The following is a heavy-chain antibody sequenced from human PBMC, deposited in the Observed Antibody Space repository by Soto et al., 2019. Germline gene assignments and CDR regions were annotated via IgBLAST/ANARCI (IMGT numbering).Heavy chain of an antibody. Sequence: GGSLRLSCAASGFTFSSYGMHWVRQAPGKGLEWVAVIWYDGSNKYYADSVKGRFTISRDNSKNTLYLQMNSLRAEDTAVYYCARDKQQLPSLSIFDYWGQGTLVTVSS. CDR2: IWYDGSNK. J-gene: IGHJ4*02. CDR1: GFTFSSYG. CDR3: ARDKQQLPSLSIFDY. D-gene: IGHD6-13*01. V-gene: IGHV3-33*01.